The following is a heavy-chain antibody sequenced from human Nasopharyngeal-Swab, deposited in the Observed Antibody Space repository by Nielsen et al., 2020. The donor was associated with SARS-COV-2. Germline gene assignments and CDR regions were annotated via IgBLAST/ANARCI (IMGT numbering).Heavy chain of an antibody. CDR3: ARTHNWIDP. J-gene: IGHJ5*02. V-gene: IGHV4-39*01. CDR2: VYYGLAI. Sequence: QAPGKGLEWIGSVYYGLAIQYSPSLKSRATISIDTSKNQLSLEVTSVTVADTAVYYCARTHNWIDPWGQGTLVTVSS.